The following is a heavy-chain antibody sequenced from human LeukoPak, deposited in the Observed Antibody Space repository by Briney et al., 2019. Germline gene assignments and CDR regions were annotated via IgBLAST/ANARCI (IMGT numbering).Heavy chain of an antibody. J-gene: IGHJ4*02. CDR2: ISYDGSNK. V-gene: IGHV3-30-3*01. Sequence: PGGSLRLSCAASGFTFSSYAMHWVRQAPGKGLEWVAVISYDGSNKYYADSVKGRFTISRDNSKNTLYLQMNSLRAEDTAVYYCARGPSWYYGSESYIFDYWGQGTLVTVSS. CDR1: GFTFSSYA. CDR3: ARGPSWYYGSESYIFDY. D-gene: IGHD3-10*01.